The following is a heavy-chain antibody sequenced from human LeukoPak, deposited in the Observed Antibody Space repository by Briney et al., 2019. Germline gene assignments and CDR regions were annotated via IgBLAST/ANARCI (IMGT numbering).Heavy chain of an antibody. D-gene: IGHD5-18*01. CDR1: GGSISSSSYY. V-gene: IGHV4-39*07. CDR2: IYYSGST. CDR3: ARLGDTAVPFDY. J-gene: IGHJ4*02. Sequence: PSETLSLTCTVSGGSISSSSYYWGWIRQPPGKGLEWIGSIYYSGSTNYNPSLKSRVTISVDTSKNQFSLKLSSVTAADTAVYYCARLGDTAVPFDYWGQGTLVTVSS.